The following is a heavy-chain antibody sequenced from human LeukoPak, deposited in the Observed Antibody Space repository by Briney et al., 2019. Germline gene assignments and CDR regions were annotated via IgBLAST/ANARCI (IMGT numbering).Heavy chain of an antibody. J-gene: IGHJ4*02. CDR3: AKTDDYGGNPHY. CDR1: GFTFSSYG. V-gene: IGHV3-30*18. D-gene: IGHD4-23*01. Sequence: GGSLRLSCAASGFTFSSYGMHWVRQAPGKGLEWVAVISYDGSNKYYADSVKGRFTTSRDNSKNTLYLQMNSLRAEDTAVYYCAKTDDYGGNPHYWGQGTLVTVSS. CDR2: ISYDGSNK.